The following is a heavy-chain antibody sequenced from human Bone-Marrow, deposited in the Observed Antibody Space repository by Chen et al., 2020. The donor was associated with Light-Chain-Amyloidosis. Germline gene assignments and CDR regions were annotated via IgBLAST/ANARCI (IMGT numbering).Heavy chain of an antibody. J-gene: IGHJ4*02. D-gene: IGHD5-12*01. Sequence: EVQLEQSGQEVKKPGESLKNSCKGSGYTFPNYWIGWVRQMPGKGLEWMGVIYPDDSDARYSPSFEGQVTISADKSITTAYLQWRSLKASDTAMYYCARRRDGYNFDYWGQGTLVTVSS. CDR3: ARRRDGYNFDY. CDR1: GYTFPNYW. CDR2: IYPDDSDA. V-gene: IGHV5-51*01.